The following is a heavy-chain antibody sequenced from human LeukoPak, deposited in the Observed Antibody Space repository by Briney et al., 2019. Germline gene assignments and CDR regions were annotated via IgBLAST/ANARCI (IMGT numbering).Heavy chain of an antibody. D-gene: IGHD1-26*01. V-gene: IGHV1-2*02. J-gene: IGHJ3*01. CDR1: GYTFTGYY. Sequence: GASVKVSCKASGYTFTGYYMHWVRQAPGQGLEWMGWINPNNGGTNYAQKFQGRVTMTRDTSISTAYMDLSRLKSDDTAVYYCAREGYGGGQDFDVWGQGTMVTVS. CDR2: INPNNGGT. CDR3: AREGYGGGQDFDV.